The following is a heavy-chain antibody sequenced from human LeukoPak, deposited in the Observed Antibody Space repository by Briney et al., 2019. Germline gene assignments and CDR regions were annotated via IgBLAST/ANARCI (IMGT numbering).Heavy chain of an antibody. D-gene: IGHD3-10*01. Sequence: GGSLRLSCAASGFTFSSYAMSWVRQAPGKGLEWVSAFSRSGNNTYYTDSVRGRFTISRDNSKHTLYLQMNSLRAEDTALYYCAKEGVTPFDYWGQGTLVTVSS. V-gene: IGHV3-23*01. J-gene: IGHJ4*02. CDR1: GFTFSSYA. CDR2: FSRSGNNT. CDR3: AKEGVTPFDY.